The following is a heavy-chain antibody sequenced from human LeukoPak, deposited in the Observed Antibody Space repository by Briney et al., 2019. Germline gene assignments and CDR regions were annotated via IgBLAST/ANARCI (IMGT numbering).Heavy chain of an antibody. CDR1: GGSFSGYY. D-gene: IGHD6-19*01. V-gene: IGHV4-34*01. Sequence: SETLSLTCAVYGGSFSGYYWSWVRQPPGKGLEGIGEMNHSGSSNYNPSLTSRGTISLDTSKNKYSLKVNSVTAADTAVYYCARVVGQWPRTDYLHFWGQGTLVTVSS. CDR2: MNHSGSS. CDR3: ARVVGQWPRTDYLHF. J-gene: IGHJ4*02.